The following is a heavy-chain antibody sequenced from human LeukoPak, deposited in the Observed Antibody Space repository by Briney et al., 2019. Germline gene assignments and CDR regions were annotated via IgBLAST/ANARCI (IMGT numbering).Heavy chain of an antibody. D-gene: IGHD2-8*01. Sequence: PSETLSLTCAVSTYSISSDFYWGWVRQPPGQGLEWFGSIYHDYTTYYNPSLRGRVTLSLDMSRKQFSLELTSVTAADTATYYCANADTEDFFDFWGQGKLVTVSS. CDR1: TYSISSDFY. CDR2: IYHDYTT. J-gene: IGHJ4*02. CDR3: ANADTEDFFDF. V-gene: IGHV4-38-2*01.